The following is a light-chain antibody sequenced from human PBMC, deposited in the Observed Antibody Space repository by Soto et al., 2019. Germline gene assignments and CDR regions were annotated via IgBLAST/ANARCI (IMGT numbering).Light chain of an antibody. CDR1: RSLLHSDGFNY. Sequence: DIVLTQSPLSLPVTPGEPASISCRSSRSLLHSDGFNYLDWYLQKPGQSPQLLIYLGSYRASGVTDRCSGSVSGTEFTLKTSTVEADDVGVYFCMQALQTLPITFGQGTRLDIK. CDR2: LGS. CDR3: MQALQTLPIT. V-gene: IGKV2-28*01. J-gene: IGKJ5*01.